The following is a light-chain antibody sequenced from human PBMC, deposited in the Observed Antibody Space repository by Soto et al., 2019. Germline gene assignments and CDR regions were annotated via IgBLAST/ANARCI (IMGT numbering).Light chain of an antibody. J-gene: IGLJ3*02. Sequence: QSALTQPASVSGSPGQSITISCTGTSSDVGGYKYVSWYQQNPGKAPKLMIYEVFYRPSGVSNRFSGSKSGNTPSLTISGLQADDEADSYRSSYPSRSTWVFGGGTKLTVL. CDR3: SSYPSRSTWV. CDR1: SSDVGGYKY. CDR2: EVF. V-gene: IGLV2-14*01.